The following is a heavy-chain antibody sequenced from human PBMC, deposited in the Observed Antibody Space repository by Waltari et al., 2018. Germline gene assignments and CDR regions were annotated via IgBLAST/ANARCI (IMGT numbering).Heavy chain of an antibody. CDR3: ARPGEGPSSH. CDR1: GILVSANY. V-gene: IGHV3-53*01. Sequence: EVQLVESGGGLMRLGGSLSRSRAASGILVSANYMNWVRQAPGKGPQWVSVMYSAGRTYYADSVKGRFTISRDNTKNTVYLQMNNLKTEDTAVYYCARPGEGPSSHWGQGTLVTVSS. D-gene: IGHD4-17*01. J-gene: IGHJ4*02. CDR2: MYSAGRT.